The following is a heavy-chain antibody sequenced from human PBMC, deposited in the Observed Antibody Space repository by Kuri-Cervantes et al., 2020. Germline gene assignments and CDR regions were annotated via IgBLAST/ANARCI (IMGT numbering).Heavy chain of an antibody. CDR1: GYSISSNYY. J-gene: IGHJ5*02. CDR2: VFHSGVT. Sequence: SETLSLTCAISGYSISSNYYWGWIRQPPGKGLEWIGNVFHSGVTYYNPSLKSRVTISVDTSKNHFSLRLSSVTAADTAVYYCAREIGGIVVDNWFDPWGQGTLVTVSS. V-gene: IGHV4-38-2*02. CDR3: AREIGGIVVDNWFDP. D-gene: IGHD3-22*01.